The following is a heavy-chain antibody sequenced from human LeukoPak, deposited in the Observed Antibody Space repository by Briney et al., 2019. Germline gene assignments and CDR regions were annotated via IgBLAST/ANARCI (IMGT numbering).Heavy chain of an antibody. Sequence: PSETLSLTCTVSGGSISLYYWNWIRQPAGKGLEWIGRIFTSGITNHNPSLKSRVTMSVDTSKSQFSLALSSVTAADTAVYYCAREISGSYYNPLGYMDVWGKGTTVTVAS. V-gene: IGHV4-4*07. CDR2: IFTSGIT. CDR3: AREISGSYYNPLGYMDV. D-gene: IGHD3-10*01. CDR1: GGSISLYY. J-gene: IGHJ6*03.